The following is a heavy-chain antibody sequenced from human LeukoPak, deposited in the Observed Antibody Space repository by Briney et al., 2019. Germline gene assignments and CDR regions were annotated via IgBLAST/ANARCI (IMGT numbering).Heavy chain of an antibody. V-gene: IGHV3-15*01. CDR3: TTWNPNPYYHYSMDV. J-gene: IGHJ6*03. CDR2: IKSKTDGVKT. Sequence: KSWGSLRLSCAASGVTFSNSWWSWVRQAPGKGLEWVGRIKSKTDGVKTDYAAPVKGRFTISRDDSKNTLYLQMTSLKTEDTAVYYCTTWNPNPYYHYSMDVWGKGTTVTVSS. CDR1: GVTFSNSW. D-gene: IGHD1-1*01.